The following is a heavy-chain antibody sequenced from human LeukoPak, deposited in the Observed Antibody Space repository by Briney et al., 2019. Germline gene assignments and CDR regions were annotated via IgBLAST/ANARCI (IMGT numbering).Heavy chain of an antibody. J-gene: IGHJ4*02. CDR3: ARGPSSPLTH. CDR1: GFTFSSYE. D-gene: IGHD6-6*01. CDR2: ISSSGSTT. Sequence: PGGSLRLSCAASGFTFSSYEMNWVRQAPGKGLEWVSYISSSGSTTYYADSVKGRFTISRDNAKNSLYLQMDSLRAEDTAVYYCARGPSSPLTHWGQGTLVTVSS. V-gene: IGHV3-48*03.